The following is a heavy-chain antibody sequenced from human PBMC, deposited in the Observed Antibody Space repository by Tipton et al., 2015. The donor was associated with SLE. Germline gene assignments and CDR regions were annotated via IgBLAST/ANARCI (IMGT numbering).Heavy chain of an antibody. CDR3: AGGSSSPVYF. CDR2: IYYSGST. D-gene: IGHD3-16*01. CDR1: RGSISSSGYY. Sequence: TLSLTCTVSRGSISSSGYYWSWIRQHPGKGLEWIGYIYYSGSTYYNPSLKSRITIAIDTSNNQFSLRLIAVTAADTAIYYCAGGSSSPVYFWGRGRLVTVSS. J-gene: IGHJ4*02. V-gene: IGHV4-31*03.